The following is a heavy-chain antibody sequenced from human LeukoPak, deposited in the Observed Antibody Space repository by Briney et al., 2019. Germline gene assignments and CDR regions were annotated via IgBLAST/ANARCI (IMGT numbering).Heavy chain of an antibody. J-gene: IGHJ6*02. D-gene: IGHD6-25*01. V-gene: IGHV1-3*01. Sequence: AASVKVSCKASGYTFTSNAMHWVRQAPGQRLEWMGWINAGNGNTKYSQKFQGRVTITRDTSASTVYMEVSSLRSEDTAVYYCAREQRGSLYYYYGMDVWGQGTTVSVSS. CDR2: INAGNGNT. CDR3: AREQRGSLYYYYGMDV. CDR1: GYTFTSNA.